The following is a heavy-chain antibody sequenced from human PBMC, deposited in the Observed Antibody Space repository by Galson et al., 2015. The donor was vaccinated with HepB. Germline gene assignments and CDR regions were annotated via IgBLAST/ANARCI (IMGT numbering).Heavy chain of an antibody. CDR1: GFTFSSYW. D-gene: IGHD5-12*01. CDR3: ARDLWGVATISAGSAYNWFDP. V-gene: IGHV3-74*01. CDR2: INSDGSST. J-gene: IGHJ5*02. Sequence: SLRLSCAASGFTFSSYWMHWVRQAPGKGLVWVSRINSDGSSTSYADSVKGRFTISRDNAKNTLYLQMNSLRAEDTAVYYCARDLWGVATISAGSAYNWFDPWGQGTLVTVSS.